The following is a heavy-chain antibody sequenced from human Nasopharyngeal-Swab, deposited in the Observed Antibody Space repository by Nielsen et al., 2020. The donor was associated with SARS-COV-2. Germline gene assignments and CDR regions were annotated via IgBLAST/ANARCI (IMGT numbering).Heavy chain of an antibody. CDR1: GFTFNYFG. J-gene: IGHJ4*02. CDR3: ARAQRGCKGGSCFDY. CDR2: ISYEGSIR. D-gene: IGHD2-15*01. V-gene: IGHV3-30*03. Sequence: GGSLRLSCAASGFTFNYFGMHWVRQAPGKGLEWVAFISYEGSIRNYIDSVKGRFTVSRDSSKNTVYLQMNSLRPDDTAVYYCARAQRGCKGGSCFDYWGQGTLVTVSS.